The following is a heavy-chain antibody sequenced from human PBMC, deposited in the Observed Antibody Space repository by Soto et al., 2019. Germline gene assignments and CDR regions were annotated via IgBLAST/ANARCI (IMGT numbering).Heavy chain of an antibody. V-gene: IGHV3-23*01. D-gene: IGHD3-10*01. Sequence: EVQLLESGGGLVQPGGSLRLSCAASGFTFSSYAMSWVRQAPGKGLEWVSAISGSGGSTYYADSVKGRFTISRDNSKNRLYVERNSVGAEDTAVYYCAQPPVMVRGVIPIWYFVLWGRGTLVTVS. CDR3: AQPPVMVRGVIPIWYFVL. CDR2: ISGSGGST. J-gene: IGHJ2*01. CDR1: GFTFSSYA.